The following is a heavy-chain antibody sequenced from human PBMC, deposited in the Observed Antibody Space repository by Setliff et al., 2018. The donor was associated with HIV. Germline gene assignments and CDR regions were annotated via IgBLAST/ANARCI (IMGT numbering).Heavy chain of an antibody. CDR2: IRYDGCNK. D-gene: IGHD1-7*01. V-gene: IGHV3-30*02. Sequence: GGSLRLSCAASGFTFSSYGMHWVRQAPGKGLEWVAFIRYDGCNKYYADSVKGRFTISRDNSKNTLYLQMNSLRAEDTAVYYCAKDLELELRKVDYWGQGTLVTVSS. CDR3: AKDLELELRKVDY. J-gene: IGHJ4*02. CDR1: GFTFSSYG.